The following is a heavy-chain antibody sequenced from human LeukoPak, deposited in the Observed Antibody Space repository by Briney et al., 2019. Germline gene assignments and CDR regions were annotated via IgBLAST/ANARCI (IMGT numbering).Heavy chain of an antibody. Sequence: SETLSLTCTVSGGSFSSTTYYWSWLCQPPGKGLEWIASINYSGSTYYNPSLKSRVTISVDTSENQFSLKLSSVTAADTAVYYCARYVVYGSGKYYFDYWGQGTLVTVSS. CDR3: ARYVVYGSGKYYFDY. CDR1: GGSFSSTTYY. J-gene: IGHJ4*02. D-gene: IGHD3-10*01. V-gene: IGHV4-39*01. CDR2: INYSGST.